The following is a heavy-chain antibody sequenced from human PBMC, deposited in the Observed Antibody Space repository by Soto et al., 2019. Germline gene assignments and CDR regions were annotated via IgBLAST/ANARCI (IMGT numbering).Heavy chain of an antibody. V-gene: IGHV3-30-3*01. CDR2: ISYDGSNK. D-gene: IGHD6-13*01. CDR1: GFTFSSYA. J-gene: IGHJ4*02. CDR3: ARDRIYSSSWHDY. Sequence: QVHLVESGGGVVQPGRSLRLTCAASGFTFSSYAMHWVRQAPGKGLEWVAVISYDGSNKYYADSVKGRFTISRDNSKNTLYLQMNSLRAEDTAVYYCARDRIYSSSWHDYWGQGTLVTVSS.